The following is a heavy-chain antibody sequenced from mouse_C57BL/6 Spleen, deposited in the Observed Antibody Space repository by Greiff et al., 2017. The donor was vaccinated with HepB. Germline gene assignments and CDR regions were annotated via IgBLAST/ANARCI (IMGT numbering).Heavy chain of an antibody. Sequence: QVQLKQSGPGLVAPSQSLSITCTVSGFSLTSYAISWVRQPPGKGLEWLGVIWTGGGTNYNSALKSRLSISKDNSKSQVFLKMNSLQTDDTARYYCARNSGGYYDWYFDVWGTGTTVTVSS. V-gene: IGHV2-9-1*01. CDR2: IWTGGGT. CDR3: ARNSGGYYDWYFDV. CDR1: GFSLTSYA. D-gene: IGHD2-3*01. J-gene: IGHJ1*03.